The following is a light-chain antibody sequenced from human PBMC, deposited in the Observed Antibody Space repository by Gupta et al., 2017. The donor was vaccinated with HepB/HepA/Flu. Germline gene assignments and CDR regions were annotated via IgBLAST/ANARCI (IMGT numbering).Light chain of an antibody. CDR2: KTS. CDR3: QNASKSPLT. Sequence: DLVMTQTPLSSPVTLRQPASLSCSSSQRLVQSDGNTFLSWLQQWPGQPPRLLIDKTSNRCSGVPNICSGSGAGKEFTLNISRLEAEDVGVYYCQNASKSPLTFGQGTKVEIK. CDR1: QRLVQSDGNTF. V-gene: IGKV2-24*01. J-gene: IGKJ1*01.